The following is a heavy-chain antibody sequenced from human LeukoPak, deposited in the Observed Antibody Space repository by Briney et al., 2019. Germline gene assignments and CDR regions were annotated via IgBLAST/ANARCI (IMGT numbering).Heavy chain of an antibody. J-gene: IGHJ3*02. D-gene: IGHD6-13*01. CDR1: GGSISSSNYY. V-gene: IGHV4-39*01. Sequence: SETLSLTCTVSGGSISSSNYYWAWIRQPPGKGLEWIGNIYYSGSTYYNPSLKTRIAISVDTSKNQFSLRLSSVTATDTAVYYCARRSLRPGTFSSRLLVGASFDIWGQGTMVTVSP. CDR3: ARRSLRPGTFSSRLLVGASFDI. CDR2: IYYSGST.